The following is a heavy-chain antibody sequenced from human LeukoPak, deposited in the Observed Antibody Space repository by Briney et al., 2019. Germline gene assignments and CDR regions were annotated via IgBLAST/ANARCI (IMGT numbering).Heavy chain of an antibody. CDR3: AKYSSFGGVAPPGGSYMDV. CDR1: GFTFSSYA. D-gene: IGHD3-16*01. V-gene: IGHV3-23*01. CDR2: ISGSGGST. J-gene: IGHJ6*03. Sequence: GGSLRLSCAASGFTFSSYAMSWVRQAPGKGLEWVSAISGSGGSTYYADSVKGRFTISRDNSKNTLYPQMNSLRAEDTAVYYCAKYSSFGGVAPPGGSYMDVWGKGTTVTVSS.